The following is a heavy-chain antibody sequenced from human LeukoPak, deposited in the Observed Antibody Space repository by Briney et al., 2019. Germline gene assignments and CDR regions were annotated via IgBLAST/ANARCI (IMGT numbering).Heavy chain of an antibody. CDR1: GFTFSSYS. CDR3: ARVGDSSGYFYYYYGMDV. CDR2: ISSSSSYI. Sequence: GGSLRLSCAASGFTFSSYSMRWVRQAPGKGLEWVSFISSSSSYIFYADSVKGRFTISRDNAKNSLYLQMNSLRAEDTAVYYCARVGDSSGYFYYYYGMDVWGQGTTVTVSS. J-gene: IGHJ6*02. V-gene: IGHV3-21*01. D-gene: IGHD3-22*01.